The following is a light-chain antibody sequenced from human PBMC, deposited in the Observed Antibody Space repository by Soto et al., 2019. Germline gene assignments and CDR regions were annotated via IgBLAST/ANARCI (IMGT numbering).Light chain of an antibody. J-gene: IGKJ3*01. CDR2: GAS. V-gene: IGKV3-15*01. CDR3: QQYNDCAPH. Sequence: EIVMTQSPATLSVSPGERATLSCRASQSVSSNLAWYQQKAGQAPRVLIYGASTRATGCPARFSGSGSGTEFTLTISSLQSEDFAVYYCQQYNDCAPHFGPGTKVDIK. CDR1: QSVSSN.